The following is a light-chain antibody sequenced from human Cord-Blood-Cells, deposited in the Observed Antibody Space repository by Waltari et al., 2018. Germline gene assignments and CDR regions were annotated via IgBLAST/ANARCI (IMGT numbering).Light chain of an antibody. J-gene: IGLJ3*02. Sequence: QSALTQPASVSGSPGQSITISCTGTSSDVGSYNLVSWYQQHPGKAPKPSSYEGSNRPSGVSNRFSGSKSGNTASLTISGLQAEDEAVYYCCSYAGSSTWVFGGGTKLTVL. V-gene: IGLV2-23*01. CDR2: EGS. CDR1: SSDVGSYNL. CDR3: CSYAGSSTWV.